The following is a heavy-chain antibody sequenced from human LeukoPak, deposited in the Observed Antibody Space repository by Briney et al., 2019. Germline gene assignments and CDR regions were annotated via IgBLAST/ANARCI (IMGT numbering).Heavy chain of an antibody. Sequence: ASVKVSCKVSGYTLTELSMHWVRQAPGKGLEWMGGFDPEDGETIYAQKFQGRVTMTEDTSTDTAYMELSSLRSEDTAVYYCATDPLYCGGDCYLKWRYFQHWGQGTLVTVSS. CDR1: GYTLTELS. CDR3: ATDPLYCGGDCYLKWRYFQH. V-gene: IGHV1-24*01. CDR2: FDPEDGET. D-gene: IGHD2-21*02. J-gene: IGHJ1*01.